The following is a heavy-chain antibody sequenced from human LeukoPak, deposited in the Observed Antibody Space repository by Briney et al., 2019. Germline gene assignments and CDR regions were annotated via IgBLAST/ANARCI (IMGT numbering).Heavy chain of an antibody. J-gene: IGHJ4*02. V-gene: IGHV3-53*05. CDR2: IYSGGST. D-gene: IGHD3-3*01. Sequence: GSLRLSCAASGFTVSSNYMSWVRQAPGKGLEWVSVIYSGGSTYYTDSVKGRCTISRDNSKNTLYLQMNSLRAEDTAVYYCAKMDDFWSGYNEDYWGQGTLVTVSS. CDR1: GFTVSSNY. CDR3: AKMDDFWSGYNEDY.